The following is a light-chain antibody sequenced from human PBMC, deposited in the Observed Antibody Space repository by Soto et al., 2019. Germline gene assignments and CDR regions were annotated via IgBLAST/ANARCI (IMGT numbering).Light chain of an antibody. CDR2: DAS. J-gene: IGKJ4*01. V-gene: IGKV3-11*01. Sequence: EIVLTQSPATLSLSPGERATLSCRASQSIGTYLAWYQQKPGQPPRLLIYDASNRATDNTDRFSGSGSGTDFTLTISRLEPEDFAVYYCQQCRNWPLTFGGGTKVDIK. CDR1: QSIGTY. CDR3: QQCRNWPLT.